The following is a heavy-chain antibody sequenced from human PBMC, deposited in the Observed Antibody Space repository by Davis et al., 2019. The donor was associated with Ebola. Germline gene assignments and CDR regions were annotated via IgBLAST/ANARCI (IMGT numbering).Heavy chain of an antibody. CDR3: ARDGGRHWYFDL. CDR2: IYHSGST. Sequence: SETLSLTCAVSGGSISSSNWWSWVRQPPGKGLEWIGEIYHSGSTCYNPSLKSRVTISVDTSKNQFSLKLSSVTAADTAVYYCARDGGRHWYFDLWGRGTLVTVSS. D-gene: IGHD3-16*01. CDR1: GGSISSSNW. J-gene: IGHJ2*01. V-gene: IGHV4-4*02.